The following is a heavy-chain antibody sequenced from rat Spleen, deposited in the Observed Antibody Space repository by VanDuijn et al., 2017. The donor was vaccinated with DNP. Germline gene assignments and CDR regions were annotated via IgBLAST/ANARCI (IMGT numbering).Heavy chain of an antibody. Sequence: EVQLVESGGDLVQPGRSLKLSCVASGFTFSDYDMAWVRQAPTKGLEWVAAISSTGVVTYYRDSVKGRFTVSRDNGKNILYLQMDSLRSEDTATYYCTKRWYGSFDYWGQGVMVTISP. J-gene: IGHJ2*01. CDR1: GFTFSDYD. V-gene: IGHV5S13*01. CDR2: ISSTGVVT. D-gene: IGHD1-11*01. CDR3: TKRWYGSFDY.